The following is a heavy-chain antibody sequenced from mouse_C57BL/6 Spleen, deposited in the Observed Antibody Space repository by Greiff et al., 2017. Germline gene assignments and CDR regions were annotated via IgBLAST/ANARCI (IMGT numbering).Heavy chain of an antibody. CDR1: GYTFTSYT. V-gene: IGHV1-4*01. CDR2: INPSSGYT. Sequence: QVQLQQSGAELARPGASVKMSCKASGYTFTSYTMHWVKQRPGQGLEWIGYINPSSGYTKYNQKFKDKATLTADKSSSTAYMQLSSLTSEDSAVYYCARSGTTVVASYYYAMDYWGQGTSVTVSS. CDR3: ARSGTTVVASYYYAMDY. D-gene: IGHD1-1*01. J-gene: IGHJ4*01.